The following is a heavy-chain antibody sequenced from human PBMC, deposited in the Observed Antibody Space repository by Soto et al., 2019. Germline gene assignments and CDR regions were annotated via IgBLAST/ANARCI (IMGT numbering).Heavy chain of an antibody. V-gene: IGHV3-23*01. CDR2: ISGSGGST. CDR3: ATRGSGSYYDY. J-gene: IGHJ4*02. CDR1: GFTFSSYA. D-gene: IGHD3-10*01. Sequence: EVQLLESGGGLVQPGGSLRLSCAASGFTFSSYAMRWVRQAPGKGLEWVSAISGSGGSTYYADSVKGRFTIYRDNSKNTLNLQMNSLRAEATDVYYCATRGSGSYYDYWGQGTLVTVSS.